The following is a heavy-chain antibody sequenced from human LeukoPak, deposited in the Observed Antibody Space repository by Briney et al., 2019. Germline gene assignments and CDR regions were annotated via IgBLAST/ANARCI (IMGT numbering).Heavy chain of an antibody. J-gene: IGHJ4*02. Sequence: GGSVTLSCGASGFTFSNAWMSWVRQAPGKGLEWVGRIKIKTEGGITEYAAPVKGRFTISRDDSKNTLYLQLNSLKTEDTAVYYCTTDYRTYYYDSSGYFSRGDYWGQGTLVTVSS. CDR2: IKIKTEGGIT. V-gene: IGHV3-15*01. D-gene: IGHD3-22*01. CDR1: GFTFSNAW. CDR3: TTDYRTYYYDSSGYFSRGDY.